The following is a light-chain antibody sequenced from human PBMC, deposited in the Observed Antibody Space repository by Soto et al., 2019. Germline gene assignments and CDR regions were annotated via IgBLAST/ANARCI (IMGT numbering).Light chain of an antibody. CDR1: SSDVGGYNF. CDR3: SSYAGSNNLL. V-gene: IGLV2-8*01. CDR2: EVS. Sequence: QSALTQSPSASGSPGQSVTISCTGTSSDVGGYNFVSWYQQHPGKAPKLMIYEVSKRPSGVPDRFSGSKSGNTASLTVSGLQAEDGADYYCSSYAGSNNLLFGGGTKVTVL. J-gene: IGLJ2*01.